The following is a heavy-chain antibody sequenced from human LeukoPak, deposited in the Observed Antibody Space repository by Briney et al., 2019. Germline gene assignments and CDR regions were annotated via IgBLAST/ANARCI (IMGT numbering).Heavy chain of an antibody. Sequence: GGSLRLSCAASGFIFNNHWMHWVRQTPGEGPLWLSRINGDGSSTSYTHSVQGRFIISRDNAKNTLYLQMNSLRAEDTAVYYCTRQWHTPSDYWGQGTLVTVS. CDR3: TRQWHTPSDY. V-gene: IGHV3-74*01. D-gene: IGHD6-19*01. J-gene: IGHJ4*02. CDR2: INGDGSST. CDR1: GFIFNNHW.